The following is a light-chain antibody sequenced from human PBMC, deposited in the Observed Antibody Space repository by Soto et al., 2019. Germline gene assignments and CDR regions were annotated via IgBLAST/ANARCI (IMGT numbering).Light chain of an antibody. J-gene: IGKJ3*01. CDR1: QGIGYN. Sequence: DIQMTQSPTSLSASVGDRVTITCRASQGIGYNLAWYQQKPGKVPKVLIYTASTLHSGVPSRFSGSGSGTEFTLTINSLQPEDVAVYYCQQYADTPYTFGPGTRVEI. CDR3: QQYADTPYT. CDR2: TAS. V-gene: IGKV1-27*01.